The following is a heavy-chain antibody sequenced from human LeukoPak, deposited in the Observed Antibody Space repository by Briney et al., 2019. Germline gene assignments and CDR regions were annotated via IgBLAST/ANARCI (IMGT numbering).Heavy chain of an antibody. CDR2: IYYSGST. Sequence: PSETLSLTCTVSGGSISSSSYYWGWIRQPPGKGLEWIGSIYYSGSTYYNPSLKSRVTISVDTSKNQFSLKLSSVTAADTAVYYCARGGSSSFPTFDYWGQGTLVTVSS. J-gene: IGHJ4*02. CDR1: GGSISSSSYY. CDR3: ARGGSSSFPTFDY. V-gene: IGHV4-39*01. D-gene: IGHD6-6*01.